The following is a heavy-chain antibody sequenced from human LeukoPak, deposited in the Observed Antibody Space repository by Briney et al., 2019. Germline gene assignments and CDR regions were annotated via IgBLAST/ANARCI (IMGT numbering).Heavy chain of an antibody. J-gene: IGHJ3*01. CDR2: ISYSGRT. Sequence: SETLSLTCSISGGSIGSSFWNWIRLSPEKGLEWIGNISYSGRTNYSPSLKSRVTISIDTSKNQLSLTLSSVTAADTAPYYCARDRSGTYYTFDVWGQGTMVSVSA. V-gene: IGHV4-59*13. CDR1: GGSIGSSF. CDR3: ARDRSGTYYTFDV. D-gene: IGHD1-26*01.